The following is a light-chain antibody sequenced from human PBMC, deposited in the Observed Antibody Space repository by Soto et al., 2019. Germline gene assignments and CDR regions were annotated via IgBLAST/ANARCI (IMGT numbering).Light chain of an antibody. J-gene: IGKJ1*01. CDR1: QSVRNN. Sequence: EIMVTQSPATLSVSPGERATLSCMASQSVRNNLAWYQQKPGLAPRLLIYAASTRATGIPARFSGSGSGTEFTLTISSLQSEDFAVYYCQQYNNWPKLFGQGTKVDIK. V-gene: IGKV3-15*01. CDR3: QQYNNWPKL. CDR2: AAS.